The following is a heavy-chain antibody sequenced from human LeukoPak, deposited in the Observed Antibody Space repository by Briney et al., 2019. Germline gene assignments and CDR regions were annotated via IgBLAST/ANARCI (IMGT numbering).Heavy chain of an antibody. J-gene: IGHJ4*02. CDR3: ARGAWSYYYFDY. V-gene: IGHV4-59*08. CDR1: GGSITSYF. CDR2: IYHSGTT. D-gene: IGHD2-15*01. Sequence: PSETLSLTCTVSGGSITSYFWTWIRQPPGKGLEWIGYIYHSGTTNYNPSLKSRVSISADTSKNQFSLKLSSVTAADTAVYYCARGAWSYYYFDYWGQGTLVTVSS.